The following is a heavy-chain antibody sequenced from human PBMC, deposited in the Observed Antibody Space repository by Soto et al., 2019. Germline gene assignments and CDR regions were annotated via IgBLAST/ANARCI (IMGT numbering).Heavy chain of an antibody. Sequence: PSETLSLTCTVSGGSISSSSYYWGWIRQPPGKGLEWIGSIYYSGSTYYNPSLKSRVTISVDTSKNQFSLKLSSVTAADTAVYYCARHGNYYDSSSWFDPWGQGTLVTVSS. CDR2: IYYSGST. J-gene: IGHJ5*02. CDR3: ARHGNYYDSSSWFDP. CDR1: GGSISSSSYY. V-gene: IGHV4-39*01. D-gene: IGHD3-22*01.